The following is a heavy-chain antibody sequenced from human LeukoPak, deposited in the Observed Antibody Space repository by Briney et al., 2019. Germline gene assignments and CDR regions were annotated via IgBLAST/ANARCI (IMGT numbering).Heavy chain of an antibody. D-gene: IGHD5-18*01. J-gene: IGHJ4*02. CDR1: GYTLTELS. V-gene: IGHV1-24*01. Sequence: ASVKVSCKVSGYTLTELSIHWVRQALGKGLEWMGGFDPEDDETIYAQKFQGRVTLTEATSTDTAHMELSSLRSEDTAVYYCATGRSGYGYVIDSWGQGTLVTVSS. CDR3: ATGRSGYGYVIDS. CDR2: FDPEDDET.